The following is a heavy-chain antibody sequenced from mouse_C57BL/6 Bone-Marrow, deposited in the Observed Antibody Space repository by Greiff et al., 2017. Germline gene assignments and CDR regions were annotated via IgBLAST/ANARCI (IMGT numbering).Heavy chain of an antibody. D-gene: IGHD1-2*01. CDR1: GYAFSSSW. V-gene: IGHV1-82*01. CDR2: IYPGDGDN. Sequence: QVQLQQSGPELVKPGASVKISCKASGYAFSSSWMNWVKQRPGKGLEWIGRIYPGDGDNNYNGKFTGMATLTADKSSGTAYMQLNTLTSENSAVYICARRDHYYGGHDYWGQGTTRTVSS. J-gene: IGHJ2*01. CDR3: ARRDHYYGGHDY.